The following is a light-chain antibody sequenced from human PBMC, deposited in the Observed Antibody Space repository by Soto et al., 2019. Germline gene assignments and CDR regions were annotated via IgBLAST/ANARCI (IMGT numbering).Light chain of an antibody. CDR1: QDVRNW. V-gene: IGKV1-12*01. J-gene: IGKJ4*01. CDR3: QQTTNFPLT. CDR2: AGS. Sequence: DIQMTQSPSSVSASVGDRVTITCRASQDVRNWVAWYQQTPGKAPELLIFAGSRLQSGVPSRFSGTGSGTDFTLTISSLQPEDFATYFCQQTTNFPLTFGGGTKVEIK.